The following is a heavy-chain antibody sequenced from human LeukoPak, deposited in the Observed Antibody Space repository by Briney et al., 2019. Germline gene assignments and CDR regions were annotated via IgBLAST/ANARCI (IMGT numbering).Heavy chain of an antibody. V-gene: IGHV3-30*02. CDR3: AKEPAPFTYCGGDCYWGPFDY. Sequence: PGTSLRLSCAASGFTFSSYGMHWVRQAPGKGLEWVAFIRYDGSNKYYADSVKGRFTISRDNSKNTLYLQMNSLRAEDTAVYYCAKEPAPFTYCGGDCYWGPFDYWGQGTLVTVSS. CDR1: GFTFSSYG. J-gene: IGHJ4*02. D-gene: IGHD2-21*01. CDR2: IRYDGSNK.